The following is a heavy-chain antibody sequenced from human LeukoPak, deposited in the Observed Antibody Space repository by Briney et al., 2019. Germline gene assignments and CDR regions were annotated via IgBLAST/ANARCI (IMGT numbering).Heavy chain of an antibody. CDR3: ARASGGYCSSTSCYYFDY. D-gene: IGHD2-2*01. Sequence: SETLSLTCAVSGGSISSGGYSWSWIRQPPGKGLEWIGYIYHSGSTYYNPSLKSRVTISVDRSKNQFSLKLSSVTAADTAVYYCARASGGYCSSTSCYYFDYWGQGTLVTVSS. CDR2: IYHSGST. J-gene: IGHJ4*02. V-gene: IGHV4-30-2*01. CDR1: GGSISSGGYS.